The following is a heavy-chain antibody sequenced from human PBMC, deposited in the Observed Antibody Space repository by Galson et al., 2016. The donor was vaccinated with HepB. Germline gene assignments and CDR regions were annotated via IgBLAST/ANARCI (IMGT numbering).Heavy chain of an antibody. V-gene: IGHV3-33*01. CDR2: IWNNGSNK. D-gene: IGHD6-19*01. J-gene: IGHJ4*02. Sequence: SLRLSCAASGFSFSSYGMHWVRQAPGKGLEWVAVIWNNGSNKYYVDSVKGRFTISRDNSKNTLYLQMDSLRAEDTAVYYCATDSSAWYDDYWGQGTLVTVSS. CDR3: ATDSSAWYDDY. CDR1: GFSFSSYG.